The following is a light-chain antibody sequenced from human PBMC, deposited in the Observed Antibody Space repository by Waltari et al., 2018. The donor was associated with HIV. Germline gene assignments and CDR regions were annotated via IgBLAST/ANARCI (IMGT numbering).Light chain of an antibody. J-gene: IGLJ2*01. CDR3: QSFDSSLTTSGVI. CDR1: SSTIGDGSD. Sequence: QSVLTQPPSVSGAPGQRVTISCTGSSSTIGDGSDVHWYPPPPGPAPTLRIYANMNRPSGVPDRFSGSKSGSSASLAITGLQAEDEAHYYCQSFDSSLTTSGVIFGGGTKLTVL. CDR2: ANM. V-gene: IGLV1-40*01.